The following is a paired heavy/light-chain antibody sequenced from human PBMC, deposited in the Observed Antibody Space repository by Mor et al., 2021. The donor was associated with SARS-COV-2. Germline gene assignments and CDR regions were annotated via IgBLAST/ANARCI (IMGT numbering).Heavy chain of an antibody. Sequence: QVQLVQSGAEVKKPGASVKVSCKTSGYTFTTYGIHWVRQAPGQGLEWMGWISAYNGNTNYAQSLQGRVTMTTDTSAGTAYMELRSLRSDDTAVFYCARGGRGVLGFDYWGQGTLVTVSS. D-gene: IGHD3-10*01. CDR1: GYTFTTYG. CDR2: ISAYNGNT. CDR3: ARGGRGVLGFDY. V-gene: IGHV1-18*01. J-gene: IGHJ4*02.
Light chain of an antibody. CDR3: VLYMGSGTWV. CDR1: SGSVSTTYY. Sequence: QTVVTQEPSFSVSPGGTVTLTCGLSSGSVSTTYYPGWYQQTPGQAPRTLIYSTNTRSSGVPDRFSGSILGNKAALTITGAQADDESDYYCVLYMGSGTWVFGGGTKLTVL. J-gene: IGLJ3*02. CDR2: STN. V-gene: IGLV8-61*01.